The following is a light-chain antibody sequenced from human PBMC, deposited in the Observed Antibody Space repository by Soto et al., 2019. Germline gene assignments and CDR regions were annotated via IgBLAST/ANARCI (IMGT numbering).Light chain of an antibody. CDR1: QSITKS. CDR3: QQSYITPIT. J-gene: IGKJ5*01. V-gene: IGKV1-39*01. Sequence: DIQVTQYTSSLSASVGDTITVTCRANQSITKSLNWYQKKPGAAPRLLIRAASGLHSGVPSRFSGSGSGTDFTLTISSLEPDDLATYYCQQSYITPITFGQGTRLEI. CDR2: AAS.